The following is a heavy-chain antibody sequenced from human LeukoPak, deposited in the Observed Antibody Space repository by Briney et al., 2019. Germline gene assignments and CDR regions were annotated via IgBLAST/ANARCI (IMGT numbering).Heavy chain of an antibody. V-gene: IGHV1-8*01. J-gene: IGHJ4*02. D-gene: IGHD2-2*01. CDR2: MNPNSGNT. CDR3: ARDFPRSTSCLGY. Sequence: VRQATGQGXXWMGWMNPNSGNTGYAQKFQGRVTMTRNTSISTAYMELSSLRSEDTAVYYCARDFPRSTSCLGYWGQGTLVTVSS.